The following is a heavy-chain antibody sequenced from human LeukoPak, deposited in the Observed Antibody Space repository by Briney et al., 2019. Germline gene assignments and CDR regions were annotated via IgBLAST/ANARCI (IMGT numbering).Heavy chain of an antibody. J-gene: IGHJ4*02. CDR3: ARGIEGGSSWYSFDY. V-gene: IGHV3-30*03. CDR1: GFTFSGYG. D-gene: IGHD6-13*01. CDR2: ISYDGSKE. Sequence: PGGSLRLSCAASGFTFSGYGIHWVRQAPGKGLEWVALISYDGSKEYYADSVKGRFTISRDNSRNTLYLQMNSLRAEDTAVYYCARGIEGGSSWYSFDYWGQGTLVTVSS.